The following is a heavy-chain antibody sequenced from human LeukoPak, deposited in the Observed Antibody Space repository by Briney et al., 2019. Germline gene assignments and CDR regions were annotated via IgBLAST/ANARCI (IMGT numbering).Heavy chain of an antibody. CDR3: AIGFGVVRAFDI. Sequence: ASVKVSCKASGYTFTGYYMHWVRQAPGQGLEWMGWINPNSGGTNYAQKFQGRVTITRDTSISTAYMELSRLRSDDTAVYYCAIGFGVVRAFDIWGQGTMVTVSS. D-gene: IGHD3-10*01. CDR1: GYTFTGYY. CDR2: INPNSGGT. J-gene: IGHJ3*02. V-gene: IGHV1-2*02.